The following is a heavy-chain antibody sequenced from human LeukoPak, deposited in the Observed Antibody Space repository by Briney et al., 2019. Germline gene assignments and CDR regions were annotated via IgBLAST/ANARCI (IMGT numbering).Heavy chain of an antibody. D-gene: IGHD2-2*02. V-gene: IGHV4-38-2*02. CDR2: IYHSGST. Sequence: SETLSLTCTVSGYSISSGYYWGWIRQPPGKGLEWIGSIYHSGSTYYNPSLKSRVTISADTAKNQFSLKLRSVTAADTAVYYCARAIPHYWSFDLWGRGTLVTVSS. J-gene: IGHJ2*01. CDR1: GYSISSGYY. CDR3: ARAIPHYWSFDL.